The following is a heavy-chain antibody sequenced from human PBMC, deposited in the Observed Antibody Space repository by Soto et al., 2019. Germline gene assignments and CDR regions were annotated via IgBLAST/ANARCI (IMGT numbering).Heavy chain of an antibody. CDR3: AREYSSSSYDPFDI. D-gene: IGHD6-13*01. Sequence: QVQLVQSGAEVKKPGSSVKVSCKASGGTFSSYTISWVRQAPGQGLEWMGRIIPILGIANYAQKFQGRVTITADKSTSTAYMELSGLRSEDTAVYYCAREYSSSSYDPFDIWGQGTMVTVSS. J-gene: IGHJ3*02. CDR2: IIPILGIA. V-gene: IGHV1-69*08. CDR1: GGTFSSYT.